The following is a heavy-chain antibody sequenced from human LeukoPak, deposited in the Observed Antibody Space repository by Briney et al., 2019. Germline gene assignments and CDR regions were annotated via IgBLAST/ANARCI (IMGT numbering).Heavy chain of an antibody. Sequence: PSETLSLTCTVSGGSISSSSYYWGWIRQPPGKGLEWIGYIYHSGSTYYNPSLKSRVTISVDRSKNQFSLKLSSVTAADTAVYYCARALVVVPAAMSVYYMDVWGKGTTVTVSS. D-gene: IGHD2-2*01. CDR2: IYHSGST. CDR3: ARALVVVPAAMSVYYMDV. V-gene: IGHV4-39*07. CDR1: GGSISSSSYY. J-gene: IGHJ6*03.